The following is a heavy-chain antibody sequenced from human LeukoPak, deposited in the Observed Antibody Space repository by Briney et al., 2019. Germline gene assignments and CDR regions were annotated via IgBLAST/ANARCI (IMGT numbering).Heavy chain of an antibody. Sequence: GGSLRLSCAASGFSFNDNAMSWVRQAPGKGLEWVSSIRGNGASTYYLDSVKGRFTISRDNAKNTVFLQMSSLRADDTAVYYCAKDQAHSYYYLQCWGEGPLVRVSS. V-gene: IGHV3-23*01. D-gene: IGHD1-26*01. CDR3: AKDQAHSYYYLQC. CDR2: IRGNGAST. CDR1: GFSFNDNA. J-gene: IGHJ4*02.